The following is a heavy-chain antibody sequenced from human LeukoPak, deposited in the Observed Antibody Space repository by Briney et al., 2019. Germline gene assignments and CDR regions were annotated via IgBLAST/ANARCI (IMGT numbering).Heavy chain of an antibody. V-gene: IGHV3-30*18. CDR2: ISYDGSNK. D-gene: IGHD6-13*01. Sequence: PGGSLRLSCAASGFTFSSYGMHWVRQAPGKGLEWVAVISYDGSNKYYADSVKGRFTISRDNSKNTLYLQMNSLRAEDTAVYYCAKDRLAAAGTSEFDYWGQGTLVTVSS. CDR1: GFTFSSYG. J-gene: IGHJ4*02. CDR3: AKDRLAAAGTSEFDY.